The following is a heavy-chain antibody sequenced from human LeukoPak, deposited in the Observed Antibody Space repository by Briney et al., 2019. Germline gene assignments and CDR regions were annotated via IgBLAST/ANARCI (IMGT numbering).Heavy chain of an antibody. D-gene: IGHD1-26*01. Sequence: SETLSLTCTVSGGSISSYYWSWIRQPAGKGLEWIGRIYTSGSTNYNPSLKSRVTMSVDTSKNQFSLKLSSVTAADTAVYHCARKKWEPDAFDIWGQGTMVTVSS. CDR3: ARKKWEPDAFDI. CDR2: IYTSGST. CDR1: GGSISSYY. J-gene: IGHJ3*02. V-gene: IGHV4-4*07.